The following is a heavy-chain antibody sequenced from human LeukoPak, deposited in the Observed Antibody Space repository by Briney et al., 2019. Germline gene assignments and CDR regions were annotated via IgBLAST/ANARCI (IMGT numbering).Heavy chain of an antibody. CDR3: ARDMYSYTTYYFDY. J-gene: IGHJ4*02. D-gene: IGHD5-18*01. CDR2: INPSGGST. CDR1: GYTLTELS. Sequence: ASAKVSCKVSGYTLTELSMHWVRQAPGQGLEWMGIINPSGGSTSYAQKFQGRVTMTRDTSTSAVYMELSSLRSEDTAVYYCARDMYSYTTYYFDYWGQGTLVTVSS. V-gene: IGHV1-46*01.